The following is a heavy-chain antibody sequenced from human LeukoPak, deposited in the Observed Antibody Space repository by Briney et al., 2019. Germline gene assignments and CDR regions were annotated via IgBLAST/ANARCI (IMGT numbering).Heavy chain of an antibody. J-gene: IGHJ4*02. D-gene: IGHD6-19*01. CDR1: GGSFSGYY. CDR2: INHSGST. V-gene: IGHV4-34*01. Sequence: PSETLSLTCAVYGGSFSGYYWSWIRQPPGKGLEWIGEINHSGSTNYNPSLKSRVTISVDTSKNQFSLQLNSVTPEDTAVYYCARGLPGIAVAGTLDWLDYWGQGTLVTVSS. CDR3: ARGLPGIAVAGTLDWLDY.